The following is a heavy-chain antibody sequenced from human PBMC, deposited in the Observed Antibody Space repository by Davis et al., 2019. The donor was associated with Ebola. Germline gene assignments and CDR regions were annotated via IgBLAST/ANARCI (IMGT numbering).Heavy chain of an antibody. CDR2: IYPDDSDT. Sequence: PGGSLRLSCEGFGYNFDTFWIAWVRQRPGKGLEWVGIIYPDDSDTTYSPSFQGQVTISADKSINTAYLQWNSLKASDTAIYYCVRRPQSTANRYFDYWGQGTLVTVSS. V-gene: IGHV5-51*01. D-gene: IGHD2-21*02. J-gene: IGHJ4*02. CDR1: GYNFDTFW. CDR3: VRRPQSTANRYFDY.